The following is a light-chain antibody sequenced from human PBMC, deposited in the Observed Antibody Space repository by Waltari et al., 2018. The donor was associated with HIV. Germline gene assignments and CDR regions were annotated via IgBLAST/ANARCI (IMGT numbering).Light chain of an antibody. Sequence: QSVLTQPPSASGTPGQRVTISCSGSSSNIGSNYVYWYQQLPGTAPKLLICRNNQRPPGVPDRFSGHKSGTSASLAISGLRSEDEADYYCAAWDDSLSGPGVFGGGTKLTVL. CDR1: SSNIGSNY. CDR2: RNN. V-gene: IGLV1-47*01. J-gene: IGLJ3*02. CDR3: AAWDDSLSGPGV.